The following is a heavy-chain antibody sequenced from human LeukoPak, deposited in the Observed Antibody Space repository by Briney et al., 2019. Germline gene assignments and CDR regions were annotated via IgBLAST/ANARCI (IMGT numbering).Heavy chain of an antibody. CDR2: ISSSSSYI. CDR3: ARGPMRGNYGDRDY. J-gene: IGHJ4*02. CDR1: GFTFSSYS. Sequence: GGSLRLSCAASGFTFSSYSMNWVRQAPGKGLEWVSSISSSSSYIYYADSVKGRFTISRDNAKNSLYLQMNILRAEDTAVYYCARGPMRGNYGDRDYWGQGTLVTVSS. D-gene: IGHD4-17*01. V-gene: IGHV3-21*01.